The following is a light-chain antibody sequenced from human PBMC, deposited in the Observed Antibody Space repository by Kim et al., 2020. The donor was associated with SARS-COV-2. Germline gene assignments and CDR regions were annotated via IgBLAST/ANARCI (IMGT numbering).Light chain of an antibody. Sequence: SPRERATPSCRGRESVSRTPAPYQQKPGQAPRLLIYGASTRATGIPARVSGSVSGTEFTLTISSLQSEDFAVYYCQKYNEWPPRTFGGGRKGDIK. CDR3: QKYNEWPPRT. J-gene: IGKJ4*01. CDR1: ESVSRT. CDR2: GAS. V-gene: IGKV3-15*01.